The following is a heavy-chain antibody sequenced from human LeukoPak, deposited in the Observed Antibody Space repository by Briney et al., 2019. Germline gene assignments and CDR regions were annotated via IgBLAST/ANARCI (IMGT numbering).Heavy chain of an antibody. CDR2: MNPNSGNT. D-gene: IGHD3-22*01. J-gene: IGHJ4*02. Sequence: ASVKASCKASGYTFTSYDINWVRQATGQGLEWMGWMNPNSGNTGYAQKFQGRVTMTRNTSISTAYMELSSLRSEDTAVYYCARVVRDSSGYPFDYWGQGTLVTVSS. CDR1: GYTFTSYD. V-gene: IGHV1-8*01. CDR3: ARVVRDSSGYPFDY.